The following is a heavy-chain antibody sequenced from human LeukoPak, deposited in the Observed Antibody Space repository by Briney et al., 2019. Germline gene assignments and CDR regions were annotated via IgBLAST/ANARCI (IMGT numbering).Heavy chain of an antibody. CDR3: ARADLINDAFDI. D-gene: IGHD3-16*01. CDR1: GFTFSSYS. CDR2: ISSSGSYI. J-gene: IGHJ3*02. Sequence: GRSLRLSCAASGFTFSSYSMNWVRQAPGKGLGWVSSISSSGSYIFYADSVKGRFTISRDNAKNSLSLQMNSLRAEDTAVYFCARADLINDAFDIWGQGTMVTVSS. V-gene: IGHV3-21*01.